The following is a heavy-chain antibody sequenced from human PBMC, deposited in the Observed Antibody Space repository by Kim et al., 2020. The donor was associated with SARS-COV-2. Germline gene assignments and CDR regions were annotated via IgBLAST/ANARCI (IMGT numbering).Heavy chain of an antibody. CDR3: ARDRSYYYGSGNIIDY. D-gene: IGHD3-10*01. Sequence: GRGRFTISRDNAKNSLYLQMNSLRAEDTAVDYCARDRSYYYGSGNIIDYWGQGTLVTVSS. J-gene: IGHJ4*02. V-gene: IGHV3-11*06.